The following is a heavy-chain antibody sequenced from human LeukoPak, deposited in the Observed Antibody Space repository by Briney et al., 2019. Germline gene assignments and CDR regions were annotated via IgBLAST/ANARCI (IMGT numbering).Heavy chain of an antibody. D-gene: IGHD6-13*01. Sequence: GGSLRLSCAASGFTFSSYSMNWVRQAPGKGLEWVSSISSSSSYMYYADSVKGRFTISRDNAKNSLYLQMNSLRAEDTAVYYCARDEAAAGTASHWGQGTLVTVSS. CDR3: ARDEAAAGTASH. CDR2: ISSSSSYM. CDR1: GFTFSSYS. J-gene: IGHJ4*02. V-gene: IGHV3-21*01.